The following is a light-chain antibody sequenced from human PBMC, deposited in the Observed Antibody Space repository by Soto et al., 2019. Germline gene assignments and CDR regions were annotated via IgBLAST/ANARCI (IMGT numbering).Light chain of an antibody. J-gene: IGKJ3*01. CDR3: QQTHSLTLS. V-gene: IGKV1-12*01. CDR1: QGVGGW. CDR2: ATS. Sequence: IQMTQSPSSVSASVGDRVTMTCRASQGVGGWLAWYQQKPGKVPKLLIYATSSLHSGVPSRFSGSGSGTDCTLSISSLQQEDGATYYCQQTHSLTLSFGPGTKVDIK.